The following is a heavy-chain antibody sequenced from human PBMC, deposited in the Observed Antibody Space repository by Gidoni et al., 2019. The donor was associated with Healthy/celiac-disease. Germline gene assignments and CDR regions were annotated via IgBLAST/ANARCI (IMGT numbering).Heavy chain of an antibody. D-gene: IGHD4-17*01. CDR3: AKSGTSDYGDPVGGMDV. J-gene: IGHJ6*02. V-gene: IGHV3-23*01. Sequence: EVQLLESGGGLVQPGGSLRLSCAASGFTFSSYAMSWVRQAPGKGLEWVSAISGSGGRTYYADSVKGRFTISRDNSKNTLYLQMNSLRAEDTAVYYCAKSGTSDYGDPVGGMDVWGQGTTVTVSS. CDR2: ISGSGGRT. CDR1: GFTFSSYA.